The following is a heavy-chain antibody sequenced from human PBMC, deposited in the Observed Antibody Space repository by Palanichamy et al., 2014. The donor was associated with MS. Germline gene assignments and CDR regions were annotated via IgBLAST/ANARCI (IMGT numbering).Heavy chain of an antibody. J-gene: IGHJ6*03. CDR1: GGSFSGYY. CDR2: INHSGST. V-gene: IGHV4-34*01. CDR3: ARVLFYDFWSGYPFSYYYYMDV. D-gene: IGHD3-3*01. Sequence: QVQLQQWGAGLLKPSETLSLTCAVYGGSFSGYYWSWIRQPPGKGLEWIGEINHSGSTNYNPSLKSRVTISVDTSKNQFSLKLSSVTAADTAVYYCARVLFYDFWSGYPFSYYYYMDVWGKGTTVTVSS.